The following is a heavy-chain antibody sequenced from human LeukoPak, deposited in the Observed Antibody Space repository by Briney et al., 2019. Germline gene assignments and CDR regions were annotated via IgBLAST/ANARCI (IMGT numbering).Heavy chain of an antibody. V-gene: IGHV3-21*01. J-gene: IGHJ4*02. CDR3: ARLRRNSDRSGYYYYYDY. D-gene: IGHD3-22*01. Sequence: KPGGSLRLSCAPSVYTFSIYSINWVRQAPGKGRECVSSISVGSNYIYYADSVRGRFSISRDDARNSLYLQMDSLRGDDTAVYYCARLRRNSDRSGYYYYYDYWGQGTLVTVSS. CDR1: VYTFSIYS. CDR2: ISVGSNYI.